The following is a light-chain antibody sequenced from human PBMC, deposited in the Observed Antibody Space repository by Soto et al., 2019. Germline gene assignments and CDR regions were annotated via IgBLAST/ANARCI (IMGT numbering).Light chain of an antibody. CDR1: QNIITY. V-gene: IGKV1-39*01. CDR2: AAS. Sequence: DVQLTQSPSSLSVFVGDSVTVTCRASQNIITYLHWYHQKPGEAPTLLINAASTLQSGVPSRFSGSGSGTDLTLTINSLHPEDVGTYYCQPSYSNPTFGQGTTVEIK. J-gene: IGKJ1*01. CDR3: QPSYSNPT.